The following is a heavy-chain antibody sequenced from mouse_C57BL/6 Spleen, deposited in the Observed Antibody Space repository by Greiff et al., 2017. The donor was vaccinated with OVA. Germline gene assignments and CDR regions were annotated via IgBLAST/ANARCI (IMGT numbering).Heavy chain of an antibody. Sequence: QVQLKESGPELVKPGASVKISCKASGYAFSSSWMNWVKQRPGKGLEWIGRIYPGDGDTNYNGKFKGKATLTADKSSSTAYMQLSSLTSEDAAVYFCAREDGSSYYWGQGTTLTVSS. V-gene: IGHV1-82*01. CDR3: AREDGSSYY. J-gene: IGHJ2*01. D-gene: IGHD1-1*01. CDR2: IYPGDGDT. CDR1: GYAFSSSW.